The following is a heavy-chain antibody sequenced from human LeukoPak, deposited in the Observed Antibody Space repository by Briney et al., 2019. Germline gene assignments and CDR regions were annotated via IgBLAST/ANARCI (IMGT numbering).Heavy chain of an antibody. Sequence: SETLSLTCTVSGAYTGSHYWSWIRQPAGKGLEWIGRIYTSGSTNYNPSLKSRLTMSLDTSKNQFSLRLSSVTAADTAVYYCARASDDFGDYGFDYWGQGTLVTVSS. CDR2: IYTSGST. CDR1: GAYTGSHY. CDR3: ARASDDFGDYGFDY. V-gene: IGHV4-4*07. J-gene: IGHJ4*02. D-gene: IGHD4-17*01.